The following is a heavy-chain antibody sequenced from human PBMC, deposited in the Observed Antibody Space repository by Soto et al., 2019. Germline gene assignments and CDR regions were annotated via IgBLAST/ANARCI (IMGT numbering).Heavy chain of an antibody. V-gene: IGHV3-21*01. CDR2: ISSSSSYI. CDR1: GFTFSSYS. D-gene: IGHD3-22*01. Sequence: GGSLRLSCAASGFTFSSYSMNWVRQAPGKGRERVASISSSSSYIYYAAYVRGRFNISRDNAKNSLSMQMTSLRAEDTAVYYCARDRNYYDSSGYPTDYYYYGMDVWGQGTTVTVSS. CDR3: ARDRNYYDSSGYPTDYYYYGMDV. J-gene: IGHJ6*02.